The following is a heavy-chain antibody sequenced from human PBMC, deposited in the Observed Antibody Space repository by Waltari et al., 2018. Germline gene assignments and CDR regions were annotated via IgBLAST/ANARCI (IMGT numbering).Heavy chain of an antibody. CDR2: INHSGST. V-gene: IGHV4-34*01. CDR3: ARGPTYLRRPVDV. J-gene: IGHJ6*02. D-gene: IGHD3-16*01. CDR1: GGSFSGYY. Sequence: QVQLQQWGAGLLKPSETLSLTCAVYGGSFSGYYWSWIRQPPGKGLEWIGEINHSGSTNYNPSLKIRVTISVDTSKNQFSLKLSSVTAADTAVYYCARGPTYLRRPVDVWGQGTTVTVSS.